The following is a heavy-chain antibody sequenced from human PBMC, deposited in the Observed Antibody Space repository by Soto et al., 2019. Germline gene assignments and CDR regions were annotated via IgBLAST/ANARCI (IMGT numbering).Heavy chain of an antibody. CDR1: GFRFSDHY. CDR3: VRGNALIPDRFDY. V-gene: IGHV3-72*01. Sequence: GGSLRLSCATSGFRFSDHYMDWVRQAPGGGLEWVARIRNRVDSYNTEYAASVRGRFTVSRDDSKNSVFLQMNSLREEDTAVYYCVRGNALIPDRFDYWGRGTLVTVSS. D-gene: IGHD3-16*01. CDR2: IRNRVDSYNT. J-gene: IGHJ4*01.